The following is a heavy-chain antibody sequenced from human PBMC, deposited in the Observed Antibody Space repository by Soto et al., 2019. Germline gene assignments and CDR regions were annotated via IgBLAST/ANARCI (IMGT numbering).Heavy chain of an antibody. V-gene: IGHV4-30-4*08. Sequence: PSETLSLTCTVSGGSISSGDYYWSWIRQPPGKGLEWIGYILYSGTTNYNPSLESRLTISVDTSKNQFSLKLTSVTAADTAVYSCARNGALDYWGRGTLVTVSS. CDR1: GGSISSGDYY. D-gene: IGHD2-8*01. CDR3: ARNGALDY. CDR2: ILYSGTT. J-gene: IGHJ4*02.